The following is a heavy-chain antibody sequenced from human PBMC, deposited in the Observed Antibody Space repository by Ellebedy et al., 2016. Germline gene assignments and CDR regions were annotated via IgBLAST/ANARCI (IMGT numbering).Heavy chain of an antibody. D-gene: IGHD6-13*01. CDR2: ISGSGGST. CDR3: AKSRAAVGTEGY. Sequence: GESLKISXAASGFTFSSYAMSWVRQAPGKGLEWVSSISGSGGSTYYADSVKGRFTISRDNSKNTLYLQMNSLRAEDTAVYYCAKSRAAVGTEGYWGQGTLVTVSS. V-gene: IGHV3-23*01. J-gene: IGHJ4*02. CDR1: GFTFSSYA.